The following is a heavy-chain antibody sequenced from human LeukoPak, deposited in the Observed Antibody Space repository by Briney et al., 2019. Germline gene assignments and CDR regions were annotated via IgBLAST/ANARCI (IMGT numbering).Heavy chain of an antibody. Sequence: ASVKVSCKASGGTFSSYAISWLRQAPGQGLEWMGRIIPILGIANYAQKFQGRVTITADKSTSTAYMELSSLRSEDTAVYYCARDNWNGATFDYWGQGTLVTVSS. D-gene: IGHD1-20*01. CDR3: ARDNWNGATFDY. CDR1: GGTFSSYA. V-gene: IGHV1-69*04. CDR2: IIPILGIA. J-gene: IGHJ4*02.